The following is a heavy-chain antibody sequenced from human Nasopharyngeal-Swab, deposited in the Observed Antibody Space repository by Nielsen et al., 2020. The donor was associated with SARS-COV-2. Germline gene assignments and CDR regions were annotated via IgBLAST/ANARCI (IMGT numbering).Heavy chain of an antibody. D-gene: IGHD1-26*01. CDR1: GFTFSSYW. CDR3: AREWRERGLGSSGSRPQANAFDI. J-gene: IGHJ3*02. CDR2: IKQDGSEK. V-gene: IGHV3-7*01. Sequence: GESLKISCAASGFTFSSYWMSWVRQAPGKGLEWVANIKQDGSEKYYVDSVKGRFTISRDNAKNSLYLQMNSLRAKDTAVYYCAREWRERGLGSSGSRPQANAFDIWGQGTMVTVSS.